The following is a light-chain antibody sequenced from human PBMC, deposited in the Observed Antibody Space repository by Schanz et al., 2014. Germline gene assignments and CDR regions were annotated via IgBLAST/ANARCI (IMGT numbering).Light chain of an antibody. Sequence: EIVLTQSPGTLSLSPGERVTLSCRASQSVSTNLAWYQHKPGQAPRLLIYDASDRATGIPARFSGSGSGTDFTLTISSLEPEDVAIYYCQHRLNWPPWTFGQGTKVEI. CDR1: QSVSTN. J-gene: IGKJ1*01. V-gene: IGKV3-11*01. CDR2: DAS. CDR3: QHRLNWPPWT.